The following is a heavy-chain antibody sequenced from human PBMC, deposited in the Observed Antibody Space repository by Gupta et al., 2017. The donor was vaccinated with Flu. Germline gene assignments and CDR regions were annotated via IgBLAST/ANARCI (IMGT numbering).Heavy chain of an antibody. J-gene: IGHJ4*02. CDR3: AAGGYFFGYRFDY. CDR1: GFTFTNYA. D-gene: IGHD3-16*02. CDR2: ISAAGDIT. Sequence: EVQLLESGGGLVQPGGSLRLSCAASGFTFTNYAITWVRQAPGKGLKWVSVISAAGDITFYTESVKGRFTISRDNSKNTVYLQMNSLRVDDTAVYFCAAGGYFFGYRFDYWGPGTSVTVAS. V-gene: IGHV3-23*01.